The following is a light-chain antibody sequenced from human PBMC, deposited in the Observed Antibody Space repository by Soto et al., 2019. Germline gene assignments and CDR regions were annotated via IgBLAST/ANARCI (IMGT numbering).Light chain of an antibody. J-gene: IGKJ4*01. V-gene: IGKV1-27*01. CDR3: QKYNSVPLT. Sequence: DIQMTQSPSSLSASVGDRVTITCRASQGISTYLACYQQKPGKVPKLLIYAASTLQSGVPSRFSGSGSGTDFTLTISSLQPEDVATYYCQKYNSVPLTFGGGTKVEIK. CDR2: AAS. CDR1: QGISTY.